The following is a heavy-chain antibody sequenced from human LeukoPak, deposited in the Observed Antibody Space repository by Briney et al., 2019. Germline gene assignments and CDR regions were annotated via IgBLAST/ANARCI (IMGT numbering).Heavy chain of an antibody. CDR2: ISSSGSTI. D-gene: IGHD1-14*01. CDR1: GFTFSDYY. V-gene: IGHV3-11*04. Sequence: GGSLRLSCAASGFTFSDYYMSWIRQAPGKGLEWVSYISSSGSTIYYAYSVKGRFTISRDNAKNSLYLQMTSLRADGPAVYYCARDFYPNHSDYWGQGTLVTVSS. CDR3: ARDFYPNHSDY. J-gene: IGHJ4*02.